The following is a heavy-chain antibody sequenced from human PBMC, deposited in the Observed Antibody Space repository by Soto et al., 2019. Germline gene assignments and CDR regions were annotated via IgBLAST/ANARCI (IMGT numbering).Heavy chain of an antibody. CDR1: VYSFTSYW. J-gene: IGHJ5*02. CDR2: IYPGDSDT. CDR3: ARQSRDGHNYENWFDP. V-gene: IGHV5-51*01. D-gene: IGHD5-12*01. Sequence: GESLKISCKGSVYSFTSYWIGWVRQMPGKGLEWMGIIYPGDSDTRYSPSFQGQVTISADKSISTAYLQWSSLKASDTAMYYCARQSRDGHNYENWFDPWGQGTLVTVSS.